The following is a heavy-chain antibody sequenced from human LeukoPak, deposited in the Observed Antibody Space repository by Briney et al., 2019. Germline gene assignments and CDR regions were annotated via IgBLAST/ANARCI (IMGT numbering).Heavy chain of an antibody. V-gene: IGHV3-49*04. Sequence: GGSLRLSCAASGFTLSGYEMNWVRQAPGKGLEWVGFIRSKAYGGTTEYAASVKGRFTISRDDSKSIAYLQMNSLKTEDTAVYYCTRDGRNYYDSVSMDVWGQGTTGAVSS. CDR2: IRSKAYGGTT. CDR3: TRDGRNYYDSVSMDV. CDR1: GFTLSGYE. J-gene: IGHJ6*02. D-gene: IGHD3-22*01.